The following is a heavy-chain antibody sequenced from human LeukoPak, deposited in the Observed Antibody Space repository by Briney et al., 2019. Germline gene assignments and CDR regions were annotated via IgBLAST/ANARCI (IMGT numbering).Heavy chain of an antibody. CDR1: GFTFDDYA. Sequence: PGGSLRLSCAASGFTFDDYAMHWVRHAPGKGLEWVSGISWNSGSIGYADSVKGRFTISRDNAKNSLYLQMNSLRAEDTALYYCARWGSGNDYWGQGTLVTVSS. CDR3: ARWGSGNDY. CDR2: ISWNSGSI. D-gene: IGHD3-16*01. J-gene: IGHJ4*02. V-gene: IGHV3-9*01.